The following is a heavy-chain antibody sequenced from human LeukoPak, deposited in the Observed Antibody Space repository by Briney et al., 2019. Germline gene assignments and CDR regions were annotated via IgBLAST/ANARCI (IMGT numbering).Heavy chain of an antibody. CDR1: GFTFSSYW. CDR3: ARGDGDGAFDI. CDR2: INWNGGST. V-gene: IGHV3-20*04. J-gene: IGHJ3*02. Sequence: GGSLRLSCTASGFTFSSYWMSWVRQAPGKGLEWVPGINWNGGSTGYADSVKGRFTISRDNAKNSLYLQMNSLRAEDTALYYCARGDGDGAFDIWGQGTMVTVSS. D-gene: IGHD4-17*01.